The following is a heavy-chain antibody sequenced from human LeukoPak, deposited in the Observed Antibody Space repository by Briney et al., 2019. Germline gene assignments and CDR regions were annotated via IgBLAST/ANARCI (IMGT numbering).Heavy chain of an antibody. CDR2: ISSSSSYI. Sequence: GGSLRLSCAASGFTFSSYSMNWVRQAPGKGLEWVSSISSSSSYIYYADSVKGRFTISRDNAKNSLYLQMNSLRAEDTALYYCAKDGYVVVTAIMDYWGQGTLVTVSS. CDR3: AKDGYVVVTAIMDY. J-gene: IGHJ4*02. CDR1: GFTFSSYS. V-gene: IGHV3-21*04. D-gene: IGHD2-21*02.